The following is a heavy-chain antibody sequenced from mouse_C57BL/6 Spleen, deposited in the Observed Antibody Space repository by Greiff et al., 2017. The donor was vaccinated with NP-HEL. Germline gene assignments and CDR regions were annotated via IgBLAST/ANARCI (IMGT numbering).Heavy chain of an antibody. CDR1: GYTFTDYN. Sequence: EVQLQQSGPELVKPGASVKMSCKASGYTFTDYNMHWVKQSHGKSLEWIGYINPNNGGTSYNQKFKGKATLTVNKSSSTAYMELRSLTSEDSAVYYCGREILQGRYYFDYWGQGTTLTVSS. CDR3: GREILQGRYYFDY. CDR2: INPNNGGT. V-gene: IGHV1-22*01. J-gene: IGHJ2*01. D-gene: IGHD2-14*01.